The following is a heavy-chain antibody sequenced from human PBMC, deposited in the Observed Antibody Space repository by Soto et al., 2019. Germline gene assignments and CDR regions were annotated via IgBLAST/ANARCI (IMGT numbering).Heavy chain of an antibody. Sequence: QLQLQESGSGLVKPSQTLSLTCAVSGGSISSGGYSWSWIRQPPGKGLEWIGYIYHSGSTYYNPSLKGRVTISVDRSKNQVSLKRSSVTAADTAVYYCARAHYGDYGYGMDVWGQGTTVTVSS. CDR2: IYHSGST. CDR3: ARAHYGDYGYGMDV. D-gene: IGHD4-17*01. V-gene: IGHV4-30-2*01. J-gene: IGHJ6*02. CDR1: GGSISSGGYS.